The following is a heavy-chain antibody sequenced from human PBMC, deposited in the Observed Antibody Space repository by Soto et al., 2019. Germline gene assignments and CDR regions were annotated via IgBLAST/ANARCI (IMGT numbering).Heavy chain of an antibody. Sequence: DVHLVASGGGLIQPGASLRLSCEAFGFTVSGKKYVTWVRQAPGKGLEWVSALYDLDGTYYADSVKGRFTTSSDSSRTTVYLQMNSLRPDDTAVYSCATWHLQEHAYDIWGQGTMVTVSS. CDR2: LYDLDGT. J-gene: IGHJ3*02. CDR1: GFTVSGKKY. D-gene: IGHD1-26*01. V-gene: IGHV3-53*01. CDR3: ATWHLQEHAYDI.